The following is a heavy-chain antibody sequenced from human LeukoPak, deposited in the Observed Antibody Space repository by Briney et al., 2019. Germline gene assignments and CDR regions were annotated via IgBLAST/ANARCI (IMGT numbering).Heavy chain of an antibody. CDR1: GFTFSSYT. CDR2: ISSGSSYI. CDR3: ATPAPHGSDPSLYYYYMDV. J-gene: IGHJ6*03. V-gene: IGHV3-21*04. Sequence: PGGSLRLSCAASGFTFSSYTMNWVRQAPGKGLEWVSIISSGSSYIHYADSVKGRFTISRDNAKNSLYLQMNSLRAEDTAVYYCATPAPHGSDPSLYYYYMDVWGKGTTVTISS. D-gene: IGHD3-10*01.